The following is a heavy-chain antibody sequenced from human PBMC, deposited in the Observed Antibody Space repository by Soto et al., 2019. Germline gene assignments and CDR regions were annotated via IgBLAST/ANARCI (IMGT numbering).Heavy chain of an antibody. J-gene: IGHJ4*02. Sequence: GGSLRLSCAASGFIFSSYGMSWVRQAPGKGPAWVSGITGSGGTKYYADSVKGRFTISRDNSKNTLYLQMNSLRAEDTAVYYCAKDTRLRLGDLSFDAFDSWGQGTLVTVSS. CDR2: ITGSGGTK. V-gene: IGHV3-23*01. CDR1: GFIFSSYG. CDR3: AKDTRLRLGDLSFDAFDS. D-gene: IGHD3-16*02.